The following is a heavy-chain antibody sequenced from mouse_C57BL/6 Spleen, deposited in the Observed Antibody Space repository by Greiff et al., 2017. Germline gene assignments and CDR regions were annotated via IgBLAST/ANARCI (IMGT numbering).Heavy chain of an antibody. J-gene: IGHJ2*01. CDR3: ARIYYDYDVDY. Sequence: VQLQQSGAELVKPGASVKISCKASGYAFSSYWMNWVKQRPGKGLEWIGQIYPGDGDTNYNGKFKGKATLTADKSSSTAYMQLSSLTSEDSAVYFCARIYYDYDVDYWGQGTTLTVSS. V-gene: IGHV1-80*01. D-gene: IGHD2-4*01. CDR1: GYAFSSYW. CDR2: IYPGDGDT.